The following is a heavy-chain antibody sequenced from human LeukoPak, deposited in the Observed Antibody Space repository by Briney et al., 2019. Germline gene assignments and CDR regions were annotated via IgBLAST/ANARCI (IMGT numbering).Heavy chain of an antibody. V-gene: IGHV1-69*13. CDR2: IIPIFGTA. Sequence: ASVKVSCKASGGTFSSYAISWVRQAPGQGLEWMGGIIPIFGTANYAQKFQGRVTITADESTSTAYMELSSLRSEDTAVYYCARRPMVRGSQSLPPQHWGQGTLVTVSS. D-gene: IGHD3-10*01. CDR3: ARRPMVRGSQSLPPQH. CDR1: GGTFSSYA. J-gene: IGHJ4*02.